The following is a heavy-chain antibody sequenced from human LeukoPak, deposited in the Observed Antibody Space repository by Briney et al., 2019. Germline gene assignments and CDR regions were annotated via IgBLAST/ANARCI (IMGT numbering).Heavy chain of an antibody. Sequence: SVKVSCKASGGTFSSYAISWVRQAPGQGLAWMGGIIPIFGTANYAQKFQGRVTITTDESTSTAYMELSSLRSEDTAVYYCARGGGSYDLPNDYWGQGTLVTVSS. V-gene: IGHV1-69*05. J-gene: IGHJ4*02. D-gene: IGHD1-26*01. CDR1: GGTFSSYA. CDR2: IIPIFGTA. CDR3: ARGGGSYDLPNDY.